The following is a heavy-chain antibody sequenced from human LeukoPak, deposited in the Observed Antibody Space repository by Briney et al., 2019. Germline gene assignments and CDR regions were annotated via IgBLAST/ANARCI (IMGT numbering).Heavy chain of an antibody. Sequence: GGSLRLSCAASGFTFDDYTMHWVPQAPGKGLECVSLISWDGGSTYYADSVKGRFTISRDNSKNSLYLQMNSLRTEDTALYYCAKDMDTAMVLDYYYGMDVWGQGTTVTVSS. V-gene: IGHV3-43*01. CDR1: GFTFDDYT. CDR2: ISWDGGST. D-gene: IGHD5-18*01. J-gene: IGHJ6*02. CDR3: AKDMDTAMVLDYYYGMDV.